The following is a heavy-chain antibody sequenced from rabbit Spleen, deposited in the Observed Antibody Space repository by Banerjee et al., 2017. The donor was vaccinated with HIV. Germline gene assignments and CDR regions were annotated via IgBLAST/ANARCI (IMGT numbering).Heavy chain of an antibody. D-gene: IGHD1-1*01. CDR3: ARDLVAVIGWNFNL. V-gene: IGHV1S45*01. CDR1: GFDFSSYG. CDR2: INMVTGKS. Sequence: QEQLVESRGGLVQPGGSLKLSCKASGFDFSSYGVSWVRQAPGKGLEWITCINMVTGKSVYASWAKGRFIMSRTSSTKVTLQMTSLTAADTATYFCARDLVAVIGWNFNLWGPGTLVTVS. J-gene: IGHJ4*01.